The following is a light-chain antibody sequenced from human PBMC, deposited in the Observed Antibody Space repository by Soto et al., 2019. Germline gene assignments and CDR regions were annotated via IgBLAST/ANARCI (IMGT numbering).Light chain of an antibody. V-gene: IGKV3-20*01. CDR2: GAS. Sequence: EIVLTQSPCTLSLSTGERATLSCRASQSVSSSYLAWYQQKPGQAPRLLIYGASSRATGIPDRFSGSGSGTDFTLTISRLEPEDFAVYYCQQYGSSLRTFGQGTKVNIK. J-gene: IGKJ1*01. CDR1: QSVSSSY. CDR3: QQYGSSLRT.